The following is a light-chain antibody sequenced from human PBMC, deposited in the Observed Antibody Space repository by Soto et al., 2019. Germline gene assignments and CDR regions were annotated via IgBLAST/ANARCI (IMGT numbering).Light chain of an antibody. CDR2: EVN. J-gene: IGLJ1*01. V-gene: IGLV2-8*01. Sequence: QSALTQPPSASLSPGQSVTVSCTGTSSDVGSYNYVSWYQQHPGKAPKLMIYEVNKRPSGVPDRFSGSKSGNTASLTVSGLQAEDEADYYCSSYAGSNNYVFGTGTKVTVL. CDR3: SSYAGSNNYV. CDR1: SSDVGSYNY.